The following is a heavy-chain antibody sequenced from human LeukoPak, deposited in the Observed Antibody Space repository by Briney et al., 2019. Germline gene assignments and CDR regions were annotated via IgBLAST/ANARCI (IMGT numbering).Heavy chain of an antibody. CDR2: VSGNGGST. V-gene: IGHV3-23*01. CDR3: AKGTFVGIIGY. CDR1: GFTFSSYA. J-gene: IGHJ4*02. D-gene: IGHD1-26*01. Sequence: PGGSLRLSCAASGFTFSSYAMSWVRQAPGKGLEWVSAVSGNGGSTYYADSAKGRFTISRDNSKNTLSLQMNSLRAEDTAVYYCAKGTFVGIIGYWGQGILVTVSS.